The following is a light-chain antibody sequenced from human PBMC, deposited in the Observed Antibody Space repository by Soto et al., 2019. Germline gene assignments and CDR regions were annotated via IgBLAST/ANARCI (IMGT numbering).Light chain of an antibody. J-gene: IGKJ2*01. V-gene: IGKV1-39*01. Sequence: DIQMTQSPSSLSASIGDRVTITCRASQSIITYLNWYQQKSGNAPKLLIHGASNLESGVPSRFSGSRSGTDFTLTISGLQPEDFAIYYCQQSYSSPPEYTFGQGTKLEIK. CDR2: GAS. CDR3: QQSYSSPPEYT. CDR1: QSIITY.